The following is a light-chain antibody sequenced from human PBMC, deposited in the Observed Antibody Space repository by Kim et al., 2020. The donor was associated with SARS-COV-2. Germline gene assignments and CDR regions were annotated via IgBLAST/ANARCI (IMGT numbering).Light chain of an antibody. CDR1: QSNSMW. V-gene: IGKV1-5*03. CDR3: QQYDNY. J-gene: IGKJ2*01. CDR2: KAS. Sequence: STLSASVGDRVIITCRASQSNSMWLAWYQQKPGKAPKLLISKASSLQSGVSARFSGSGSGTEFTLTISSLQPVDFGTYYCQQYDNYFGQGTKLEI.